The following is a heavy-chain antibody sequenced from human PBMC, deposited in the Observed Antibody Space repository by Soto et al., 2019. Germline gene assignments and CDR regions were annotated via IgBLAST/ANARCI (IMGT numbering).Heavy chain of an antibody. CDR3: AKDHSYDFWSGYYSYCDD. Sequence: PGGSLRLSCAASGFTFSSYAMSWVRQAPGKGLEWVSAISGSGGSTYYADSVKGRFTISRDNSKNTLYLQMNSLRAEDTAVYYCAKDHSYDFWSGYYSYCDDWGKGTMV. V-gene: IGHV3-23*01. CDR1: GFTFSSYA. J-gene: IGHJ4*02. CDR2: ISGSGGST. D-gene: IGHD3-3*01.